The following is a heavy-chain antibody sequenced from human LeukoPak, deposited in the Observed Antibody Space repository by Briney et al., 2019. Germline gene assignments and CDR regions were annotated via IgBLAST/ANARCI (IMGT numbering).Heavy chain of an antibody. J-gene: IGHJ4*02. CDR3: AKDSHWILFDD. D-gene: IGHD2-2*03. CDR1: GFSFSRYW. Sequence: GGSLRLSCAASGFSFSRYWMTWVRQAPGKGLEWVANIKEDGSEKYYVDSVKGRFTISRDNDKNSLDLQMNSLRDEDTAVYYCAKDSHWILFDDWGQGTLVTVSS. V-gene: IGHV3-7*03. CDR2: IKEDGSEK.